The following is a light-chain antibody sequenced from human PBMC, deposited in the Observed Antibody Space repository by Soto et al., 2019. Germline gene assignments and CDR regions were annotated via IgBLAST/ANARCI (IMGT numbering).Light chain of an antibody. CDR3: QQYNSYSLT. CDR1: QIISSR. CDR2: DAY. J-gene: IGKJ4*01. Sequence: DXQMTQSPSILSASVGDRVTITCRASQIISSRLAWYQQKPGKAPKLLIYDAYNLESGVPSRFSGSGSGTEFTLTISSLQPDDFATYYCQQYNSYSLTFGGGTKVDIK. V-gene: IGKV1-5*01.